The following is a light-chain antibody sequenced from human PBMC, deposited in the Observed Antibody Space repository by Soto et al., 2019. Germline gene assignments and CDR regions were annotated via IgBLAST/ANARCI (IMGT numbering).Light chain of an antibody. Sequence: DIELTQSPSSLAASVGDRVTITCRASQSINSYLNWYQQKGGKAPKLLIHGASSLQSGVPLRFSASGSGTDFSLTIISLQPEDFATYYCQQYYSTLVSFGGGTKVEI. V-gene: IGKV1-39*01. CDR2: GAS. J-gene: IGKJ4*01. CDR1: QSINSY. CDR3: QQYYSTLVS.